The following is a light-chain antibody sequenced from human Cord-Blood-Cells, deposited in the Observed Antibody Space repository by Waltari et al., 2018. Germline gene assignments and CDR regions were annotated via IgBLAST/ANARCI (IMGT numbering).Light chain of an antibody. J-gene: IGKJ4*01. CDR2: EVS. CDR3: MQSIQLPLT. CDR1: QSLLHSDGKTY. V-gene: IGKV2D-29*01. Sequence: DIVMTQTPLSLSVTPGQPASISCKSSQSLLHSDGKTYLYWYLQKPGQPPQLLIYEVSIWFVVLPDIFSGSGSLSDFTLKIILVQAEDVGVYYCMQSIQLPLTFGGGTKVEIK.